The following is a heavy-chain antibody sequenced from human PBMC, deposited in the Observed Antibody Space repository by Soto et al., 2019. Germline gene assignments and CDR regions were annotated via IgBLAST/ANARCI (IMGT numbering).Heavy chain of an antibody. D-gene: IGHD6-19*01. J-gene: IGHJ6*02. Sequence: SVKVSCKASGGTFSLYGVNWVRQAPGQGLEWMGGISSVFGAAKYAQRFQGRLSITADGSTGTVYMDLSGLRSDDSAVYYCARDMALAALSHGMDVWGQGTLVTVSS. V-gene: IGHV1-69*13. CDR2: ISSVFGAA. CDR1: GGTFSLYG. CDR3: ARDMALAALSHGMDV.